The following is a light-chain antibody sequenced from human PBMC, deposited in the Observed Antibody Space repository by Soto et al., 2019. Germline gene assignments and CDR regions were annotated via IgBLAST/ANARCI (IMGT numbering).Light chain of an antibody. CDR2: RTY. CDR3: VLLYGGAWV. Sequence: QAVVTQEPSLTVSPGGTVTLTCALTTGAVTDDYYASWFQRKPGQAHRTLIYRTYNKHSWTPAQFSGSLLGGKAALTLSGVQPEDEADYYCVLLYGGAWVFGGGTKLTVL. V-gene: IGLV7-43*01. CDR1: TGAVTDDYY. J-gene: IGLJ3*02.